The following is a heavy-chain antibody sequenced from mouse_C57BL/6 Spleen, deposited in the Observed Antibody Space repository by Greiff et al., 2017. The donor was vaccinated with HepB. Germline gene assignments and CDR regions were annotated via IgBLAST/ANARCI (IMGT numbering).Heavy chain of an antibody. V-gene: IGHV5-4*01. Sequence: EVMLVESGGGLVKPGGSLKLSCAASGFTFSSYAMSWVRQTPEKRLEWVATISDGGSYTYYPDNVKGRFTISRDNAKNNLYLQMSHLKSEDTAMYYCARDAYDYDAAWFAYWGQGTLVTVSA. CDR1: GFTFSSYA. CDR3: ARDAYDYDAAWFAY. J-gene: IGHJ3*01. D-gene: IGHD2-4*01. CDR2: ISDGGSYT.